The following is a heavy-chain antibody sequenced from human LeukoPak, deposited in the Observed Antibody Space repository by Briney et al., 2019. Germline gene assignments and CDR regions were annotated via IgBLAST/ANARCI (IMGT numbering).Heavy chain of an antibody. Sequence: SVKVSCKASGGTFSSYAISWVRQAPGQGLEWVGGIIPIFGTANYAQKFQGRVTITTDESTSTAYMELSGLRSEDTAVYYCARDRYCSSTSCYPMDVWGKGTTVTVSS. V-gene: IGHV1-69*05. J-gene: IGHJ6*03. CDR3: ARDRYCSSTSCYPMDV. CDR2: IIPIFGTA. CDR1: GGTFSSYA. D-gene: IGHD2-2*01.